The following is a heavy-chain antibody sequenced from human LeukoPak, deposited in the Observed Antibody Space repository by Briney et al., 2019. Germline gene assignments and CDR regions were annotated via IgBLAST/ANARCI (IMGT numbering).Heavy chain of an antibody. D-gene: IGHD1-20*01. CDR2: IKQDGSEK. CDR1: GFSFSTYW. Sequence: GGSLRLSCAASGFSFSTYWMSWVRQAPGEGLEWVANIKQDGSEKYYVDSVKGRFTISRDNAKNLLYLQMNSLRAEDTAVYYCARSGNWNDGGYFDYWGQGTLVTVSS. J-gene: IGHJ4*02. CDR3: ARSGNWNDGGYFDY. V-gene: IGHV3-7*01.